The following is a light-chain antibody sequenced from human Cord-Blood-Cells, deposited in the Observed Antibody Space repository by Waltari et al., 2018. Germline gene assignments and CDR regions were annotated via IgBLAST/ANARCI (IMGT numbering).Light chain of an antibody. V-gene: IGKV3-11*01. Sequence: EIVLTQSPATLSLSPGERATLSCRASQSVSSYLAWYQQKPGQAPRLLIYDASNSATGIPARFSGSGSGTDFTLTISILEPEDFAVYYCQQRSNWPPLTFGGGIKVEIK. CDR3: QQRSNWPPLT. J-gene: IGKJ4*01. CDR1: QSVSSY. CDR2: DAS.